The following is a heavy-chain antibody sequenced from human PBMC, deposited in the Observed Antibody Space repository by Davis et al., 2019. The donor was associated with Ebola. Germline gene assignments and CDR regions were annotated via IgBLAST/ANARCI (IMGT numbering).Heavy chain of an antibody. CDR2: ISYDGSNK. CDR3: AGGSSLLY. J-gene: IGHJ4*02. D-gene: IGHD3-16*01. V-gene: IGHV3-30-3*01. Sequence: GESLKISCAASGFTFSSYAMHWVRQAPGKGLEWVAVISYDGSNKYYADSVKGRFTISRDNSKNTLYLQMNSLRAEDTAVYYCAGGSSLLYWGQGTLVTVSS. CDR1: GFTFSSYA.